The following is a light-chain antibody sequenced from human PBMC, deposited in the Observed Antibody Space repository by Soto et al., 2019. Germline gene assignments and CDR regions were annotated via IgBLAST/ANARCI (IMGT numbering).Light chain of an antibody. Sequence: EIVLTQSPGTLSLSPGERATLSCRASQSVSNNYLAWYQQKPGQAPRLLIYGASSRATGIPARFSGSGSGTEFTLTISSLQSEDFAVYYCQQYNNWPTFGQGTKVDIK. CDR1: QSVSNN. CDR3: QQYNNWPT. CDR2: GAS. V-gene: IGKV3-15*01. J-gene: IGKJ1*01.